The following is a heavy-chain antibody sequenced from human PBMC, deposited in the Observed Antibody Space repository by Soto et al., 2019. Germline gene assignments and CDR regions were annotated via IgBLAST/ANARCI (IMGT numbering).Heavy chain of an antibody. Sequence: QVQLVQSGAEVKKPGSSVKVSCKASGGTFSSYAISWVRQAPGQGLEWMGGIIPIFGTANYAQKFQGRVTITAEETTSKAYMELNSLTSEDTAVYYCARDRFAAAGGAFYYWGQGTLFTVAS. CDR1: GGTFSSYA. D-gene: IGHD6-13*01. CDR2: IIPIFGTA. J-gene: IGHJ4*02. CDR3: ARDRFAAAGGAFYY. V-gene: IGHV1-69*12.